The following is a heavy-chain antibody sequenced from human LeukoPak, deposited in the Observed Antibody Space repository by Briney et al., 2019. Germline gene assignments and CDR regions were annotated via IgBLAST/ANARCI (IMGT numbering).Heavy chain of an antibody. D-gene: IGHD5-12*01. CDR2: IYHSGST. J-gene: IGHJ4*02. CDR3: ARGGGYASPIGY. Sequence: SETLSLTCTLSGGSISTYYWSWIRQPPGKGREWIGYIYHSGSTNYNPSLKSRVTISVDTSQNPFSLKLSSVTAADTAVYYCARGGGYASPIGYWGQGALVTVSS. CDR1: GGSISTYY. V-gene: IGHV4-59*13.